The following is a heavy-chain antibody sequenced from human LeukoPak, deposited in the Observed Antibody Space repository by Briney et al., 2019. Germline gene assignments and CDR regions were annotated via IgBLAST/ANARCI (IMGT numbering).Heavy chain of an antibody. J-gene: IGHJ4*02. D-gene: IGHD5-24*01. CDR2: FDPEDGET. V-gene: IGHV1-24*01. CDR1: GYTLTELP. CDR3: ATDSYALPTIAQN. Sequence: GASVKVSCKVSGYTLTELPMHWVRQAPGKGLEWMGGFDPEDGETIYAQKFQGRVTMTEDTSTDTAYMELSSLRSEDTAVYYCATDSYALPTIAQNWGQGTLVTVSS.